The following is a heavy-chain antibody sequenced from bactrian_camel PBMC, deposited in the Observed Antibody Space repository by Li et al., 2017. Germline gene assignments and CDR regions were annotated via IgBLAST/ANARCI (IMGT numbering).Heavy chain of an antibody. D-gene: IGHD8*01. J-gene: IGHJ4*01. V-gene: IGHV3S40*01. CDR1: GFTFSNYA. CDR3: ARRDGAALDV. CDR2: ISSGGST. Sequence: VQLVESGGGLVQPGGSLRLSCAASGFTFSNYAMSWVRQAPGKGLEWVSLISSGGSTLYADSVKGRFTISRDNTKNTVYLQMNSLKSEDTGLFYCARRDGAALDVWGQGTQVTVS.